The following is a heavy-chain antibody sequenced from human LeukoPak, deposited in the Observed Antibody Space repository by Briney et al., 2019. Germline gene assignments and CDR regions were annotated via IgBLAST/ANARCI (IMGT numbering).Heavy chain of an antibody. D-gene: IGHD2-2*01. CDR1: GFTFSSYS. Sequence: PGGSLRLSCAASGFTFSSYSMNWVRQPPGKGLEWIGEINHSGSTHYNPSLKSRVTISVDTSKNQFSLKVSSVTAADTAAYYCARVGCSSSSCNVSYYYHYYYMDVWGKGTTVTVSS. CDR2: INHSGST. V-gene: IGHV4-34*01. J-gene: IGHJ6*03. CDR3: ARVGCSSSSCNVSYYYHYYYMDV.